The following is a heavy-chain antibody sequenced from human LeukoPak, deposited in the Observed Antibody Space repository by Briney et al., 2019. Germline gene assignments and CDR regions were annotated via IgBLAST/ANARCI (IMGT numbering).Heavy chain of an antibody. CDR1: GFTFSSYA. CDR3: ARDGITYYYDSSGYFYA. D-gene: IGHD3-22*01. CDR2: ISGSGGST. Sequence: GGSLRLSCAASGFTFSSYAMSWVRQAPGKGLEWVSGISGSGGSTYYADSVKGRFTISRDNARNSLYLQMNSLRAEDTAVYYCARDGITYYYDSSGYFYAWGQGTLVTVSS. J-gene: IGHJ5*02. V-gene: IGHV3-23*01.